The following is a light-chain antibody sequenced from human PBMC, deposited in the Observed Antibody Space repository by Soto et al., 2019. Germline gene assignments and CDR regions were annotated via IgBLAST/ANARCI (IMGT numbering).Light chain of an antibody. J-gene: IGLJ2*01. CDR3: SSYAGNTVV. Sequence: QSVLTQPPSASGSPGQSVTISCTGTSSDVGGYNYVSWYQQHPGEAPKVMIYEVTKRPSGVPDRFSGSKSGNTASLTVSGLQAEDEADYYCSSYAGNTVVFGGGTKVTVL. CDR1: SSDVGGYNY. V-gene: IGLV2-8*01. CDR2: EVT.